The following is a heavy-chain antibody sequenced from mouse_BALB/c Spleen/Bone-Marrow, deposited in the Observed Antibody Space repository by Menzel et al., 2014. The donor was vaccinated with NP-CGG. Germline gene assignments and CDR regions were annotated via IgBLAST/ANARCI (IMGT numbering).Heavy chain of an antibody. CDR3: ARTGPFGY. CDR2: IYPGDGDT. J-gene: IGHJ3*01. D-gene: IGHD4-1*01. V-gene: IGHV1-82*01. Sequence: QVQLQQSGPELVKPGASVKISCKASGHAFSISWMNWVKQRPGQGLEWIGRIYPGDGDTNYNGKFKGKATLTADKSSSTAYMQLSSLTPLDSAVYFCARTGPFGYWGQGTLVTVSA. CDR1: GHAFSISW.